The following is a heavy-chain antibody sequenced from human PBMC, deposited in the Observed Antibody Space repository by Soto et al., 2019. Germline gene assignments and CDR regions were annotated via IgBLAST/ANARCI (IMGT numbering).Heavy chain of an antibody. D-gene: IGHD3-3*01. CDR3: AKVVGRITIFGVVINHRYYGMDV. CDR2: ISGSGGST. Sequence: GGSVRLSCAASGFTFSSYAMSWVRQAPGKGLEWVSAISGSGGSTYYADSVKGRFTISRDNTKDTLYLQMNSLRAEDTAVYYCAKVVGRITIFGVVINHRYYGMDVWGQGTTVTVSS. J-gene: IGHJ6*02. CDR1: GFTFSSYA. V-gene: IGHV3-23*01.